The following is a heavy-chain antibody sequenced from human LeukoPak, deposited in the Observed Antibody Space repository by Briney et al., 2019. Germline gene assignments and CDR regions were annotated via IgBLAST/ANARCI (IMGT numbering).Heavy chain of an antibody. J-gene: IGHJ4*02. Sequence: GGSLRLSCAASGFTFSSYAMSWVRQAPGKGLEWVSAISGSGGSTYYADSVKGRFTISRDNSKNTLYLQMSSLRAEDTAVYYCAKDLGYYDILTGYYPFDYWGQGTLVTVSS. CDR3: AKDLGYYDILTGYYPFDY. CDR1: GFTFSSYA. CDR2: ISGSGGST. D-gene: IGHD3-9*01. V-gene: IGHV3-23*01.